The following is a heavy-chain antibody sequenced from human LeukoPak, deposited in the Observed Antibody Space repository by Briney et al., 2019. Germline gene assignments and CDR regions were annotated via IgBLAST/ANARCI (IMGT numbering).Heavy chain of an antibody. CDR1: GFTFSSYE. J-gene: IGHJ5*02. CDR3: AKVRIAAAGERSWFDP. Sequence: GGSLRLSCAASGFTFSSYEMNWVRQAPGKGLDWVSYISSSGSTIYYADSVKGRFTISRDNSKNTLYLQMNSLRAEDTAVYYCAKVRIAAAGERSWFDPWGQGTLVTVSS. CDR2: ISSSGSTI. D-gene: IGHD6-13*01. V-gene: IGHV3-48*03.